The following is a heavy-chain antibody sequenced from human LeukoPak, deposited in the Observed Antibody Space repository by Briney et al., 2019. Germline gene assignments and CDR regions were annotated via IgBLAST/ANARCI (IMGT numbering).Heavy chain of an antibody. CDR1: GGTFSSYA. CDR3: ARWDVALAS. Sequence: VASVKVSCKASGGTFSSYAISWVRQAPGQGLEWTGWMNPNSGNTGYAQKFQGRVTMTRNTSISTAYMELSNLRSEDTAVYYCARWDVALASWGQGTLVTVSS. CDR2: MNPNSGNT. J-gene: IGHJ5*02. D-gene: IGHD3-3*02. V-gene: IGHV1-8*02.